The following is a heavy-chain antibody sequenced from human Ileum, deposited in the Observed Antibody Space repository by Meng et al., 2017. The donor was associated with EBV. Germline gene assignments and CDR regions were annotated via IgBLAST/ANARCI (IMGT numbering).Heavy chain of an antibody. J-gene: IGHJ1*01. CDR2: IFNSGST. CDR1: GASISSTPSY. Sequence: HEPGPGLANPPAPLSPACTVSGASISSTPSYWGWIRQPPGKGLEWIGNIFNSGSTSYSPSLKSRVTISVDTSKNQFSLKLSSVTAADTAVYYCARDYSSSWYSGGFFKYWGQGILVTVSS. D-gene: IGHD6-13*01. CDR3: ARDYSSSWYSGGFFKY. V-gene: IGHV4-39*07.